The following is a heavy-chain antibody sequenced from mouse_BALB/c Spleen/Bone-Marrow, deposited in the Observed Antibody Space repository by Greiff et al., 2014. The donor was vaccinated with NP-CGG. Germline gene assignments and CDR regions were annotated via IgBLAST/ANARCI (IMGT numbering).Heavy chain of an antibody. Sequence: QVQLQQSGPQLVRPGASVKISCKASGYSFTSHWMHWVKQRPGQGLEWIGMIDPSDSETRLNQMFKDKATLTVDKSSSTAYMQPSSPTSGDSAVYSGASYGSSPAWFAYWGQGTLVTVSA. J-gene: IGHJ3*01. CDR2: IDPSDSET. CDR1: GYSFTSHW. V-gene: IGHV1S126*01. CDR3: ASYGSSPAWFAY. D-gene: IGHD1-1*01.